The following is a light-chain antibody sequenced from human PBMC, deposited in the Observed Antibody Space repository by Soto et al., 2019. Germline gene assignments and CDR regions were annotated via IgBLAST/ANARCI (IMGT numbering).Light chain of an antibody. CDR2: DAS. CDR3: QQYESLPLT. CDR1: QDINKN. Sequence: DIQMTQSPSSLSASVGDRVTITCQASQDINKNLIWYQKKAGKDPKLLIYDASDLETGVPSRFSGSGSGTGFNFTISRLQTEDFATYYCQQYESLPLTFGQGTRLEIK. J-gene: IGKJ5*01. V-gene: IGKV1-33*01.